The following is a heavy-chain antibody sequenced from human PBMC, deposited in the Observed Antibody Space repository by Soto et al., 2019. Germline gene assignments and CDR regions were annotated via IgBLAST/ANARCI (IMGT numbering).Heavy chain of an antibody. J-gene: IGHJ4*02. V-gene: IGHV3-9*01. Sequence: GGALRLSCAASGFTFDDYAMHWVRQAPGKGQEGVSGISWDGGSIGYAGSVKGRFTISRVNAKHSLYLQMNSLRAEDTALYYCAKVGIEYRSSSGTEFDYWGQGTLVTVSS. CDR1: GFTFDDYA. CDR3: AKVGIEYRSSSGTEFDY. D-gene: IGHD6-6*01. CDR2: ISWDGGSI.